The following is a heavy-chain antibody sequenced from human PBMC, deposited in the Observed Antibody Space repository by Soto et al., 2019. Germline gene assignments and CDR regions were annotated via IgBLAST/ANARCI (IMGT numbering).Heavy chain of an antibody. J-gene: IGHJ6*03. D-gene: IGHD6-19*01. CDR1: GGSISSYY. Sequence: PSEMLSLTCTVAGGSISSYYWSWIRQPPGKGLEWIGYIYYSGSTNYNPSLKSRVTISVDTSKNQFSLKLSSVTAADTAVYYCARDPSGWDQYYYYYYMDVWGKGTTVTVSS. CDR3: ARDPSGWDQYYYYYYMDV. CDR2: IYYSGST. V-gene: IGHV4-59*01.